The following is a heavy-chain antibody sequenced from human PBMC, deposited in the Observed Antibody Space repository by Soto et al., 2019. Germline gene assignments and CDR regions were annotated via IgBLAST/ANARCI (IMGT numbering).Heavy chain of an antibody. CDR1: GFTFSSYS. CDR2: ISSSSSTI. Sequence: PGGSLRLSCAASGFTFSSYSMNWVRQAPGKGLEWVSYISSSSSTIYYADSVKGRFTISRDNAKNSLYLQMNSLRDEDTAAYYCARQGTSGIVGATTRLDYWGQGTLVTVSS. J-gene: IGHJ4*02. V-gene: IGHV3-48*02. CDR3: ARQGTSGIVGATTRLDY. D-gene: IGHD1-26*01.